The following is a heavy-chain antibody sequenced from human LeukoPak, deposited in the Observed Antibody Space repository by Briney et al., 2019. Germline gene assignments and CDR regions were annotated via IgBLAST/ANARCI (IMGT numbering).Heavy chain of an antibody. D-gene: IGHD2-8*02. CDR2: IYPRDSDT. CDR3: ARRHSYCTASSCYLYLDT. J-gene: IGHJ4*02. Sequence: GESLKISCNCSGYSFATYWIALVRQMPGTGLEWMGDIYPRDSDTKYSLSFQGQVTISADTSLSTAYLQWSSLQSSDSAIYFCARRHSYCTASSCYLYLDTWGQGTLVTVSS. V-gene: IGHV5-51*01. CDR1: GYSFATYW.